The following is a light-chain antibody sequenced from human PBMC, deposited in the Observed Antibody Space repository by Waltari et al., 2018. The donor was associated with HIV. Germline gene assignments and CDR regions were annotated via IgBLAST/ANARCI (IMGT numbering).Light chain of an antibody. J-gene: IGKJ5*01. Sequence: EIVLTQSPATLSLSPGERATLSCRASQSVSSYLAWYQQKPGQVPRLLIYDASNRATGIPARFSGSGSGTDVTLTISSLEPEDFAVYYCQQRSNWPITFGQGTRLEIK. CDR2: DAS. CDR1: QSVSSY. V-gene: IGKV3-11*01. CDR3: QQRSNWPIT.